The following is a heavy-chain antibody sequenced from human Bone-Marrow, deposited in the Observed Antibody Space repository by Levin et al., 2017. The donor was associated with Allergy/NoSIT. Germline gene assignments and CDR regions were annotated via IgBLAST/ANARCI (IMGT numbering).Heavy chain of an antibody. V-gene: IGHV1-18*01. Sequence: ASVKVSCKASGYTFTSYGISWVRQAPGQGLEWMGWISAYNGNTNYAQKLQGRVTMTTDTSTSTAYMELRSLRSDDTAVYYCARDRAEVDTAMVNAYYYYYGMDGWGQGTTVTVSS. CDR1: GYTFTSYG. D-gene: IGHD5-18*01. J-gene: IGHJ6*02. CDR2: ISAYNGNT. CDR3: ARDRAEVDTAMVNAYYYYYGMDG.